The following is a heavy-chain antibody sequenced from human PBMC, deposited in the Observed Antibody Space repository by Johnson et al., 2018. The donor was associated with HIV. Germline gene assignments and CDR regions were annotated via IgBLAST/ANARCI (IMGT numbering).Heavy chain of an antibody. CDR2: ISSNGGST. Sequence: VQVLESGGGVVQPGRSLRLSCAASGFTVSSNYMSWVRQAPGKGLEYVSGISSNGGSTYYANSVKGRFTFSRDNSKNTLYLQMGSLRAEDMAVYYCAKDIVGGELVYAFDIWGQGAMVTVSS. CDR1: GFTVSSNY. CDR3: AKDIVGGELVYAFDI. V-gene: IGHV3-64*01. J-gene: IGHJ3*02. D-gene: IGHD3-16*01.